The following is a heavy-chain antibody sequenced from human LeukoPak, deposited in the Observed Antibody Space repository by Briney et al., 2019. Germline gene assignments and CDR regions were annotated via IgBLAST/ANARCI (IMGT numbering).Heavy chain of an antibody. CDR3: TRPNSGWYESAAFDI. D-gene: IGHD6-19*01. J-gene: IGHJ3*02. CDR1: GFTFSGSA. Sequence: GGSLRLSCAASGFTFSGSAMHWVRQASGKGLEWVGRIRSKANSYATAYAASVKGRFTISRDDSKNTAYLQMNSLKTEDTAVYYCTRPNSGWYESAAFDIWGQGTMVTVSS. CDR2: IRSKANSYAT. V-gene: IGHV3-73*01.